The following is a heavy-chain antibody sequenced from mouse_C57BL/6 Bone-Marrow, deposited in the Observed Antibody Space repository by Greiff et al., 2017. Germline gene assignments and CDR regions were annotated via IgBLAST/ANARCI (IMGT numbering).Heavy chain of an antibody. Sequence: EVQLVESGPGLAKPSQTLSLTCSVTGYSITSDYWNWIRKFPGNKLEYMGYISYSGSTTYYPSLKSRISIPRDTSKNQYYLQLKSVTTEDTATYYCAREKASLVCDVWGTGTTVTVSS. CDR3: AREKASLVCDV. CDR2: ISYSGST. J-gene: IGHJ1*03. V-gene: IGHV3-8*01. D-gene: IGHD2-10*02. CDR1: GYSITSDY.